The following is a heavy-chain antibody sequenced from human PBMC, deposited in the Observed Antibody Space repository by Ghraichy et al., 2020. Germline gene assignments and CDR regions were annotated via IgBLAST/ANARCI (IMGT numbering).Heavy chain of an antibody. V-gene: IGHV4-59*01. Sequence: ESLNISCTVSGGSISSYYWSWTRQPPGKGLEWIGYIYYSGSTNYNPSLKSRVTISVDTSKNQFSLKLSSVTAADTAVYYCARNGGYYDSSGYLGVWGQGTMVTVSS. J-gene: IGHJ3*01. CDR1: GGSISSYY. CDR2: IYYSGST. CDR3: ARNGGYYDSSGYLGV. D-gene: IGHD3-22*01.